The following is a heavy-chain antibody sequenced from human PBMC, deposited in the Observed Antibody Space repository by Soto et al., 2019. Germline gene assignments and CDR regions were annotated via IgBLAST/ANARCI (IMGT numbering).Heavy chain of an antibody. CDR1: GGTFSSYA. CDR2: IIPIFGTA. D-gene: IGHD3-3*01. Sequence: SVKVSCRGCGGTFSSYAISWVRQAPGQGLEWMGGIIPIFGTANYAQKFQGRVTITADESTSTAYMELSSLRSEDTAVYYCAIWLGLGKLRFLDARYYYAMDVCGQGITVTGSS. J-gene: IGHJ6*02. V-gene: IGHV1-69*13. CDR3: AIWLGLGKLRFLDARYYYAMDV.